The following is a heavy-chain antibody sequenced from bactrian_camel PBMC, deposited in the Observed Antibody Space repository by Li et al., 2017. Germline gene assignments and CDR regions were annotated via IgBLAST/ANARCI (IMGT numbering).Heavy chain of an antibody. CDR1: GYTYSYPY. J-gene: IGHJ4*01. Sequence: VQLVESGGGLVQPGGSLRLSCVLSGYTYSYPYMGWFRQAPGTEREGIAAISTTSGRPIYADSVKGRFTISQDSAKNTVYLQMNSLTSEDTALYYCVARSAPWVVRWYDRNAYPYRGQGTQVTVS. V-gene: IGHV3S40*01. CDR2: ISTTSGRP. CDR3: VARSAPWVVRWYDRNAYPY. D-gene: IGHD6*01.